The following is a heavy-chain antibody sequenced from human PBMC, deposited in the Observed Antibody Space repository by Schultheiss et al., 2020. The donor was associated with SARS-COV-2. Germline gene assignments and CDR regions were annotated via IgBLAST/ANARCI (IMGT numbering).Heavy chain of an antibody. J-gene: IGHJ4*02. CDR1: GFTFSNAW. CDR2: IKSKTDGGTT. D-gene: IGHD5/OR15-5a*01. V-gene: IGHV3-15*01. Sequence: GESLKISCAASGFTFSNAWMSWVRQAPGKGLEWVGRIKSKTDGGTTDYAAPVKGRFTISRDDSKNTLYLQMNSLKTEDTAVYYCAKESTSSFDYWGQGTLVTVSS. CDR3: AKESTSSFDY.